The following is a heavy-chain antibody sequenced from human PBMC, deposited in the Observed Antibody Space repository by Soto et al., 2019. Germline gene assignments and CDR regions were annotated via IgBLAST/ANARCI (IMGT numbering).Heavy chain of an antibody. D-gene: IGHD1-7*01. CDR3: ARSRTGTTYGGMDV. CDR2: IHSGGDT. V-gene: IGHV3-66*01. J-gene: IGHJ6*02. Sequence: EVQLVESGGALVQPGGSLRLSCAASGFAVSSNYMTWVRQAPGKGLEWVSVIHSGGDTHYADSVRGRFTISRDNSKNTLYLQMNSLGAEDTAVYYCARSRTGTTYGGMDVWGQGTTVTVSS. CDR1: GFAVSSNY.